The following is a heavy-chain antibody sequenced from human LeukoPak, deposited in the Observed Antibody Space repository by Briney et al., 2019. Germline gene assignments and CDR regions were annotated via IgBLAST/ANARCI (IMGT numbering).Heavy chain of an antibody. Sequence: GASVKVSCKASGYTFTSYDINWVRQTTGQGLEWMGWMNPNSGNTGYAQKFQGRVTITRNTSISTAYMELSSLRSEDTAVYYCAREYCGGDCYHDYWGQGTLVTVSS. J-gene: IGHJ4*02. D-gene: IGHD2-21*01. V-gene: IGHV1-8*03. CDR1: GYTFTSYD. CDR2: MNPNSGNT. CDR3: AREYCGGDCYHDY.